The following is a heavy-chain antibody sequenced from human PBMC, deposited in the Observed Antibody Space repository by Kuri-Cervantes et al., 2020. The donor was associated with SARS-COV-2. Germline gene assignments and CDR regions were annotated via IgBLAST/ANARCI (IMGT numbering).Heavy chain of an antibody. CDR2: MYYSGST. D-gene: IGHD3-22*01. J-gene: IGHJ6*03. CDR1: GGSISSSSYY. Sequence: SETLSLTCTVSGGSISSSSYYWGWIRQPPGKGLEWIGSMYYSGSTYYNPSLKSRLTISVDTSKNQFSLKLSSVTAADTAVYYCAGFYYYDSSGIVANYYYMDVWGKGTTVTGSS. V-gene: IGHV4-39*01. CDR3: AGFYYYDSSGIVANYYYMDV.